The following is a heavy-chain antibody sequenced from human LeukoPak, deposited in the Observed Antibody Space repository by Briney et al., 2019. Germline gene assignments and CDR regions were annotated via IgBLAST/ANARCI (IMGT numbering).Heavy chain of an antibody. D-gene: IGHD3-10*01. CDR3: ARGSFTRSLLWFGELQEFVDY. Sequence: NPGGSLRLSCAASGFTFSSYSMNWVRQAPGKGLEWVSSISSSSSYIYYADSVKGRFTISRDNAKNSLYLQMNSLRAEDTAVYYCARGSFTRSLLWFGELQEFVDYWGQGTLVTVSS. CDR1: GFTFSSYS. CDR2: ISSSSSYI. J-gene: IGHJ4*02. V-gene: IGHV3-21*01.